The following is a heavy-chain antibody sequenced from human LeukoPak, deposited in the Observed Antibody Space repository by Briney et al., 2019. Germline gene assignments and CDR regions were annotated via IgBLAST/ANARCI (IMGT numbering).Heavy chain of an antibody. V-gene: IGHV3-11*04. Sequence: GGSLRLSCAASGFTFSDYYMSWIRQAPGKGLEWVSYISGSGSTIYYADSVKGRFTISRDNAKNSLYLQMNSLSADDTAVYYCARDCWDYGSGSYCGIDYWGQGTLVTVSS. CDR3: ARDCWDYGSGSYCGIDY. D-gene: IGHD3-10*01. CDR2: ISGSGSTI. J-gene: IGHJ4*02. CDR1: GFTFSDYY.